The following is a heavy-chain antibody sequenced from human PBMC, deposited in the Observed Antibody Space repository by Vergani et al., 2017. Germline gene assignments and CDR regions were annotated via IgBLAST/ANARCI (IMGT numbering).Heavy chain of an antibody. Sequence: EVQLVESGGGLVQPGRSLRLSCAASGFTFDDYAMHWVRQAPGKGLEWVSGISWNSGRIGYADSVKGRFTLSRDNAKNSLYLQMNSLRAEDTALYYCAKDFDILTGYNYGMDVWGQGTTVTVSS. CDR1: GFTFDDYA. D-gene: IGHD3-9*01. CDR2: ISWNSGRI. CDR3: AKDFDILTGYNYGMDV. J-gene: IGHJ6*02. V-gene: IGHV3-9*01.